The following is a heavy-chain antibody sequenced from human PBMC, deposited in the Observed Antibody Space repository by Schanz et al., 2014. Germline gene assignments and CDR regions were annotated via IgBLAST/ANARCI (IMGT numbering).Heavy chain of an antibody. CDR1: GDSITSNRW. Sequence: QVQLQESGPGLVKPSGTLSLTCAVSGDSITSNRWWSWVRQPPGKGLEWIGEIYHSGRTNYDPSLKSRVAISMDNSNNQLSLKVSSVTAADTAIYYCARGDISGYNGGLMDTWGQGTLVNDSS. J-gene: IGHJ5*02. V-gene: IGHV4-4*02. D-gene: IGHD5-12*01. CDR3: ARGDISGYNGGLMDT. CDR2: IYHSGRT.